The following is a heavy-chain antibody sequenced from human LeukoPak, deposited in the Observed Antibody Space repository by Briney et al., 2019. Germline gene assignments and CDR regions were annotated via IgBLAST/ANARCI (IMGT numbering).Heavy chain of an antibody. D-gene: IGHD1-1*01. J-gene: IGHJ4*01. V-gene: IGHV3-33*01. CDR3: ARGTGIRTYFDY. Sequence: GRSLRLSCAASGFTFSSYGMHWVRQAPGKGLEWVVVIWYDGSNKYYADSVKGRFTISRDNSKNTLYLQMNSLRAEDTAVYYCARGTGIRTYFDYWGHGTLVTVSS. CDR1: GFTFSSYG. CDR2: IWYDGSNK.